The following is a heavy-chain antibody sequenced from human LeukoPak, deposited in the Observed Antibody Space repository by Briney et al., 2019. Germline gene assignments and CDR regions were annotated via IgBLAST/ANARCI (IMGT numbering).Heavy chain of an antibody. CDR3: TTPTSTYYDFWSGYYTGDC. J-gene: IGHJ4*02. CDR2: IKSKTDGGTT. D-gene: IGHD3-3*01. Sequence: GGSLRLSCAASGFTFSNAWMSWVRQAPGKGLEWVGRIKSKTDGGTTDYAAPVKGRYTISRDDSKNTLYLQMNSLKTEDTAVYYCTTPTSTYYDFWSGYYTGDCWGQGTLVTVSS. CDR1: GFTFSNAW. V-gene: IGHV3-15*01.